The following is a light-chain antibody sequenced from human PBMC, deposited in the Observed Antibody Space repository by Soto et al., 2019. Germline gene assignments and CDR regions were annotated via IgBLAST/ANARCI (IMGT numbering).Light chain of an antibody. Sequence: QSVLTQPRSVSGSPGQSVIISCTGTSSDVGGYNYISWYQQHPGKAPKLMIYDVSKRPSGVPDRFSGSKSGNTASLTISGLQAEDEADYCCCAYGGSYTSYLVFGGGTKVTVL. V-gene: IGLV2-11*01. CDR2: DVS. J-gene: IGLJ2*01. CDR3: CAYGGSYTSYLV. CDR1: SSDVGGYNY.